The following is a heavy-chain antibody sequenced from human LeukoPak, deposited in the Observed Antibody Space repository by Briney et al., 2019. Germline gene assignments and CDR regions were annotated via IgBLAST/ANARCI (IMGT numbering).Heavy chain of an antibody. Sequence: PSETLSLTCAVYGGSFSGYYWSWIRQPPGKGLEWIGEINHSGSTNYNPSLKSRVTISVDTSKNQFSLKLSSVTAADTAVYYCARAGDNYYDSSGPSDYFQHWGQGTLVTVSS. J-gene: IGHJ1*01. V-gene: IGHV4-34*01. CDR1: GGSFSGYY. CDR3: ARAGDNYYDSSGPSDYFQH. D-gene: IGHD3-22*01. CDR2: INHSGST.